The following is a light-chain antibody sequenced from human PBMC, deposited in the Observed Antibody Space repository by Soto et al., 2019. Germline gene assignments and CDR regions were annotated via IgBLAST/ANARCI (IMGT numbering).Light chain of an antibody. CDR3: SSLTSGSTRV. CDR2: EVT. V-gene: IGLV2-14*01. Sequence: QSALTQPASVSGSPRQSITISCTGTSSDVGGYDYVSWYQQHPDKAPKLIVYEVTHRPSGVSNRFSGSKSGNTASLTISGLQAEDEADYYCSSLTSGSTRVFGTGNKLTVL. J-gene: IGLJ1*01. CDR1: SSDVGGYDY.